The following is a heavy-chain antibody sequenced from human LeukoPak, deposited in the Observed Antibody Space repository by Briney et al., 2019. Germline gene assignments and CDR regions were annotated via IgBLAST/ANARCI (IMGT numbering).Heavy chain of an antibody. CDR3: AKARYNSGWYGLDP. CDR1: GFIFSSYA. V-gene: IGHV3-23*01. CDR2: ISGSGTST. D-gene: IGHD6-19*01. Sequence: GGSLRLSCAASGFIFSSYAMSWVRQAPGKGLEWVSGISGSGTSTYYADSAKGRFTISRDNSKNTLYLQMDSLRAEDTAVYYCAKARYNSGWYGLDPWGQGTLVTVSS. J-gene: IGHJ5*02.